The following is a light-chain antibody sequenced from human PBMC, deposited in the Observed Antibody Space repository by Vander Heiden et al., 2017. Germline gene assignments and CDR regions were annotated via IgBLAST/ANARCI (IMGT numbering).Light chain of an antibody. V-gene: IGKV1-39*01. CDR2: AAS. J-gene: IGKJ5*01. CDR3: QQTYSPPPIT. CDR1: QTISSN. Sequence: DIQMTQSPSSLSASVGDRVTITCRASQTISSNLNWYQQKPGKAPELLIYAASSLQSGVPSRFSGSGSGTDFTLTISSLQPEDFATYYCQQTYSPPPITCGQGTRLEIK.